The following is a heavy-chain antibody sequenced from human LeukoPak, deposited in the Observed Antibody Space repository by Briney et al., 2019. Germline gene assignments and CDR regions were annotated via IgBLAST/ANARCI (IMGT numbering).Heavy chain of an antibody. V-gene: IGHV3-23*01. D-gene: IGHD3-10*01. CDR3: ARGSEVRGVFHFDY. Sequence: GGSLRLSCAASGFTFSSYAMSWVRQAPGKGLEWVSAISGSGGSPYYADSVKGRFTISRDNSKNTLFLQMNSLRAEDTAVYYCARGSEVRGVFHFDYWGQGTLVTVSS. CDR2: ISGSGGSP. CDR1: GFTFSSYA. J-gene: IGHJ4*02.